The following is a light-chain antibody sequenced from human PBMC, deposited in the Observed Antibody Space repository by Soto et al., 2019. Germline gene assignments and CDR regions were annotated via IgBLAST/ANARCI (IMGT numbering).Light chain of an antibody. V-gene: IGKV3-20*01. CDR1: QSVSSSY. CDR3: QQYGSSPLMYT. Sequence: EIVLTQSPGTLSLSPGERATLSCRASQSVSSSYLAWYQQKPGRAPRLLIYGASSRATGIPDRFSGSGSGTDFTLTISRLEPEDFAVYYCQQYGSSPLMYTFGQGTKLEIK. CDR2: GAS. J-gene: IGKJ2*01.